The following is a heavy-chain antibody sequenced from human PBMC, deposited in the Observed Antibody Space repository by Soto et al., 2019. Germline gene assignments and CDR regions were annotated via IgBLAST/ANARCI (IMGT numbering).Heavy chain of an antibody. CDR2: MNPGSGKT. CDR3: ARMASAGTLNWFFP. V-gene: IGHV1-8*02. J-gene: IGHJ5*02. Sequence: ASVKVSCKASGYTFINFDISWVRQATGQGLEWMGWMNPGSGKTGYANKFQGRVTMTRDDSTGTAHLELSSLTSEDTAVYYCARMASAGTLNWFFPCGQRTLVTVSS. D-gene: IGHD6-13*01. CDR1: GYTFINFD.